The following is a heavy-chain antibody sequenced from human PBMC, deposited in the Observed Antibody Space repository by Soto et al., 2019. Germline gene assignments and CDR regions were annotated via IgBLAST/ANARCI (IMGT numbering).Heavy chain of an antibody. V-gene: IGHV1-69*02. CDR2: IIPILGIA. Sequence: QVQLVQSGAEVKKPGSSVKVSCTASGGTFSSYTISWVRQAPGQGLEWMGRIIPILGIANYAQKFQGRVTITADKSTSTAYMELSSLRSEDTAVYYCARGDEGIAVAGTDFDYWGQGTLVTVSS. CDR3: ARGDEGIAVAGTDFDY. J-gene: IGHJ4*02. CDR1: GGTFSSYT. D-gene: IGHD6-19*01.